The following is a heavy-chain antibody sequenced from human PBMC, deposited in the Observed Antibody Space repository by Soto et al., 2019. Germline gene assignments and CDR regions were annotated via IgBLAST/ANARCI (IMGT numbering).Heavy chain of an antibody. D-gene: IGHD6-19*01. CDR2: VSHDGRNT. V-gene: IGHV3-30*18. J-gene: IGHJ4*02. Sequence: VQLVESGGGVVQPGRSLRLSCAASGCTFSDYAMHWVRQAPGKGLEWVAVVSHDGRNTHYADSVKGRFAISRDSSKNTVSLEMTSLRAEDTAVYYCAKGGRQWLVTSDFNYWGQGALVTVSS. CDR3: AKGGRQWLVTSDFNY. CDR1: GCTFSDYA.